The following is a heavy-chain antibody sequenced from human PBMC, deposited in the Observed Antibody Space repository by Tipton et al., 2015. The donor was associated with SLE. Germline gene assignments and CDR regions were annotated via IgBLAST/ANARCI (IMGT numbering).Heavy chain of an antibody. V-gene: IGHV4-59*11. Sequence: TLSLTCTVSGGSISSHYWRWIRQPPGKGLEWIGYIYYSGSTNYNPSLKSRVTISVDTSKNQFSLKLSSVTAADTAVYYCARGGRGLYYYYGMDVWGQGTTVTVSS. CDR3: ARGGRGLYYYYGMDV. D-gene: IGHD1-26*01. CDR2: IYYSGST. J-gene: IGHJ6*02. CDR1: GGSISSHY.